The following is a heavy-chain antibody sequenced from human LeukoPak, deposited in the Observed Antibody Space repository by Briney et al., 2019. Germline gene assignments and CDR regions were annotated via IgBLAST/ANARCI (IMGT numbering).Heavy chain of an antibody. Sequence: GGSLRLSCAASGFTFSSYSMNWVRQAPGKGLEWVSSISSSSSYIYYADSVKGRFTISRDDAKNSLYLQMNSLRAEDAAVYYCAREREMATVRAYFDYWGQGTLVTVSS. CDR3: AREREMATVRAYFDY. D-gene: IGHD5-24*01. V-gene: IGHV3-21*01. CDR1: GFTFSSYS. CDR2: ISSSSSYI. J-gene: IGHJ4*02.